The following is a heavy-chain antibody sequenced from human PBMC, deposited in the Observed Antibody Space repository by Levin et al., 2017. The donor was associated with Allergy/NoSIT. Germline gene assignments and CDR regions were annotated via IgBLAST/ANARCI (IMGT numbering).Heavy chain of an antibody. CDR2: ISGSGGST. Sequence: SCAASGFTFSSYAMSWVRQAPGKGLEWVSAISGSGGSTYYADSVKGRFTISRDNSKNTLYLQMNSLRAEDTAVYYCAKEPYNWNGGGIDYWGQGPLVTVSS. CDR1: GFTFSSYA. D-gene: IGHD1-1*01. J-gene: IGHJ4*02. V-gene: IGHV3-23*01. CDR3: AKEPYNWNGGGIDY.